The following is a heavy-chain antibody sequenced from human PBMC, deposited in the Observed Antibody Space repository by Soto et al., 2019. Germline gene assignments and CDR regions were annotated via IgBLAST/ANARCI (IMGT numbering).Heavy chain of an antibody. D-gene: IGHD3-10*01. J-gene: IGHJ4*02. CDR2: ISASGGTT. CDR1: GFTFSSYA. CDR3: AKEWVGGFAGDY. V-gene: IGHV3-23*01. Sequence: EVQRLESGGGLVQPGGSLRLSCAASGFTFSSYAMSWVRQVPGKGLEWVSVISASGGTTYYADSVKCRFTISRDNSKNTLYLQMNSLRADDTAVYHCAKEWVGGFAGDYWGQGTLVTVSS.